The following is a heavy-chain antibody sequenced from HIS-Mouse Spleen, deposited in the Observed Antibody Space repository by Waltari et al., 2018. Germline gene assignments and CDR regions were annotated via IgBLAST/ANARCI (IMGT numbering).Heavy chain of an antibody. CDR2: ISSSSSYI. D-gene: IGHD1-26*01. CDR3: ARLPKSYGTSDY. J-gene: IGHJ4*02. Sequence: EVQLVESGGGLVKPVGSLRLSCAASGSPFSSQSMNWVRQAPGKGVECVSSISSSSSYIYYAESVKGRFTISRDKAKNSLYLQMNSLRAEDTAVYYCARLPKSYGTSDYWGQGTLVTVSS. CDR1: GSPFSSQS. V-gene: IGHV3-21*01.